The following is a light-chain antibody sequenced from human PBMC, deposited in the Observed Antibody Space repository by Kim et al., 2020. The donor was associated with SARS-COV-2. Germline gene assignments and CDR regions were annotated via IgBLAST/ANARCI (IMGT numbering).Light chain of an antibody. J-gene: IGKJ1*01. CDR2: AAS. V-gene: IGKV1-8*01. CDR3: QQYYSYPPT. CDR1: QGISGY. Sequence: ASTGDRVTITCRARQGISGYLAGHQQKPGKAPKLLIYAASTLQSGVPSRFSGSGSGTDFTLTISCLQSEDFATYYCQQYYSYPPTFGQGTKVDIK.